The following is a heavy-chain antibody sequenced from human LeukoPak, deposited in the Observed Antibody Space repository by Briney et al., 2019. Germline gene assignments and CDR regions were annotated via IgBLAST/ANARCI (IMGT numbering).Heavy chain of an antibody. J-gene: IGHJ5*02. D-gene: IGHD6-13*01. CDR2: ISYDGSNK. CDR3: ARASSSWLSWFDP. CDR1: GFTFSSYG. Sequence: GGSLRLSCAASGFTFSSYGMHWVRQAPGKGLEWVAVISYDGSNKYYADSVKGRFTISRYNSKDTLYLQMNSLRAEDTAVYYCARASSSWLSWFDPWGQGTLVTVSS. V-gene: IGHV3-30*03.